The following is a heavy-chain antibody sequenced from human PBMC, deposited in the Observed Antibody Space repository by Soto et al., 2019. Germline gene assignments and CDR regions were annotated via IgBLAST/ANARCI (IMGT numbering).Heavy chain of an antibody. J-gene: IGHJ2*01. CDR3: ASTKYDISVYYYWSPGL. D-gene: IGHD3-22*01. CDR1: EDTFRNYA. V-gene: IGHV1-69*06. Sequence: QVELVQSGAEVKKPGSSVKVSCQASEDTFRNYAISWVRQAPGQGLEWMGGIIPIFGTANYAQKFQGRVTFTADTSANTVYLELSSLRSEDTAVYYCASTKYDISVYYYWSPGLWGRGTLVTVSS. CDR2: IIPIFGTA.